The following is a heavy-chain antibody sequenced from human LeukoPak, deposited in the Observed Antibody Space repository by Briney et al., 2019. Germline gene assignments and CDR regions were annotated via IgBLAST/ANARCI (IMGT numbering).Heavy chain of an antibody. CDR2: IYYSGST. CDR1: GGSISSYY. J-gene: IGHJ2*01. CDR3: ARVSGNMGWYFDL. D-gene: IGHD1-26*01. Sequence: TSGTLSLTCTVSGGSISSYYWSWIRQPPGKGLEWIGYIYYSGSTNYNPSLKSRVTISVDTSKNQFSLKLSSVTAADTAVYYCARVSGNMGWYFDLWGRGTLVTVSS. V-gene: IGHV4-59*01.